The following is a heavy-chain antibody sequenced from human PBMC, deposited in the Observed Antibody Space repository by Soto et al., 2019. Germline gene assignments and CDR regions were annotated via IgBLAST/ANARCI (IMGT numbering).Heavy chain of an antibody. Sequence: PSETLSLTCTVSGGSISSYYWSWIRQPPGKGLEWIGYIYYSGSTNYNPSLKSRVTISVDTSKSQFSLKLSSVTAADTAVYYCARTVVVPAARLSNYFDYWGQGTLVTVSS. CDR1: GGSISSYY. J-gene: IGHJ4*02. CDR2: IYYSGST. D-gene: IGHD2-2*01. CDR3: ARTVVVPAARLSNYFDY. V-gene: IGHV4-59*08.